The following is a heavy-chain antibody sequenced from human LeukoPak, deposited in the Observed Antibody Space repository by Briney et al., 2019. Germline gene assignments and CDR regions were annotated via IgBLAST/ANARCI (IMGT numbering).Heavy chain of an antibody. CDR2: IYYSGST. D-gene: IGHD3-22*01. Sequence: PSETLSLTCTVSGGSISSSSYYWGWLRQPPGKGLEWIGSIYYSGSTYYNPSLKSRVTISVDTSKNQFSLKLSSVTAADTAVYYCARPGYYDSSGYYPKSIAFDIWGQGTMVTVSS. CDR1: GGSISSSSYY. J-gene: IGHJ3*02. CDR3: ARPGYYDSSGYYPKSIAFDI. V-gene: IGHV4-39*01.